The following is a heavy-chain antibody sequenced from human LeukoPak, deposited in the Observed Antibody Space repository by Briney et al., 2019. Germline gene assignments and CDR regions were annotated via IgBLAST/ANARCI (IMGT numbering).Heavy chain of an antibody. CDR3: ARVMAGTRAFDI. D-gene: IGHD6-19*01. CDR2: INSDGSST. CDR1: GFTFSSYW. V-gene: IGHV3-74*01. Sequence: GGSLRLSCAASGFTFSSYWMHWVRHAPGKGLVWVSRINSDGSSTSYADSVKGRFTISRDNAKNTLYLQMNSLRAEDTAVYYCARVMAGTRAFDIWGQGTMVTVSS. J-gene: IGHJ3*02.